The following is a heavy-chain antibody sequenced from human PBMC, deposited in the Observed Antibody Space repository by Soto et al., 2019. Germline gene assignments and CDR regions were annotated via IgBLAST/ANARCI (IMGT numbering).Heavy chain of an antibody. CDR2: VYYLGST. J-gene: IGHJ4*02. Sequence: LSLTCSVSGGSMSEYFWSWIRQSPERGLEWIGYVYYLGSTDYNPSLKSRVTISVDTSKRQFSLRLSSVTAADAAIYYCARDGYDGSGSPYPAYWGPGTQVTVSS. CDR1: GGSMSEYF. V-gene: IGHV4-59*01. D-gene: IGHD3-10*01. CDR3: ARDGYDGSGSPYPAY.